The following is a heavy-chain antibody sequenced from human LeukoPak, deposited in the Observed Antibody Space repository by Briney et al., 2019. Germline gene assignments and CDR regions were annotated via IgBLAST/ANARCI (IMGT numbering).Heavy chain of an antibody. CDR2: IYPGDSDT. D-gene: IGHD3-10*01. CDR3: ARHSYYGSGSYYTPPRYFDY. J-gene: IGHJ4*02. CDR1: GYTFTNYW. V-gene: IGHV5-51*01. Sequence: RGESLKISCKGSGYTFTNYWIGWVRQMPGKGLEWMGIIYPGDSDTRYSPSFQGQVTISADKSISTAYLQWSSLKASDTAMYYCARHSYYGSGSYYTPPRYFDYWGQGTLVTVSS.